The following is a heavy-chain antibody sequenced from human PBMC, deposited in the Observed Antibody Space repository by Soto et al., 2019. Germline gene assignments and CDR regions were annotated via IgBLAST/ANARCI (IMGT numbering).Heavy chain of an antibody. CDR1: GGYFSGCC. CDR3: ARGRRVWIQLSLPHDY. D-gene: IGHD5-18*01. V-gene: IGHV4-34*01. CDR2: INHSGST. Sequence: SETVSLTCPAYGGYFSGCCGNWIRQADMEALAWVAEINHSGSTNYNPSLKSRVTIPVDTSTNQFSLKLSSLNAPDTAVYYCARGRRVWIQLSLPHDYRGQGTLVTVS. J-gene: IGHJ4*02.